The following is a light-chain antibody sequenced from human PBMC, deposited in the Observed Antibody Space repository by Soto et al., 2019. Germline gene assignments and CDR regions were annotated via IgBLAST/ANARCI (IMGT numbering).Light chain of an antibody. CDR1: QSISSY. CDR2: AAS. Sequence: DLQLTPSASSLSASLGDKVTITCRASQSISSYLNWYQQKPGKAPKLLIYAASSLQSGVPSRFSGSGSGTDFTLTISCLQSEDFATYYCQQYNSYPWTFGQGTKVDIK. CDR3: QQYNSYPWT. V-gene: IGKV1-39*01. J-gene: IGKJ1*01.